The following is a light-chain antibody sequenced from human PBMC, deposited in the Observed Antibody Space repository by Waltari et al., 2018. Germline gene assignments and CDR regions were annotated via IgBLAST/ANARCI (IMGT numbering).Light chain of an antibody. Sequence: SYVLNQPPSVSVAPGTTARISCWGTSLGTKTVHWYQQKPGQAPVLVIHYDSGRPSGIPERFSGSTSGNTATLTIKWVEAGDEAEYFCQVWDFTQGVFGGGTKLTVL. J-gene: IGLJ3*02. CDR2: YDS. CDR3: QVWDFTQGV. CDR1: SLGTKT. V-gene: IGLV3-21*04.